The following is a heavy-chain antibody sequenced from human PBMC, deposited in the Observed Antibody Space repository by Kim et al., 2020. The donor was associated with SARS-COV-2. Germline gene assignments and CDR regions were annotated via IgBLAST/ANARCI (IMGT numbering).Heavy chain of an antibody. CDR3: ARTTLPQGVNAFDI. D-gene: IGHD3-16*01. J-gene: IGHJ3*02. Sequence: NPSLKSRVTISVDTSKNQFSLKLSSVTAADTAVYYCARTTLPQGVNAFDIWGQGTMVTVSS. V-gene: IGHV4-34*01.